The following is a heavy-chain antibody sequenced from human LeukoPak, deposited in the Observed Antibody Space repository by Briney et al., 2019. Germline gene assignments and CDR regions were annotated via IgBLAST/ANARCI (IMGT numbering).Heavy chain of an antibody. CDR2: INPNSGGT. CDR1: GYTFTGYY. J-gene: IGHJ5*02. Sequence: ASVKVSCKASGYTFTGYYMHWVRQAPGQGLEWMGWINPNSGGTNYAQKFQGRVTMTRDTSISTAYMELSRPRSDDTAVYYCARTTYSSSRLGFGPWGQGTLVTVSS. V-gene: IGHV1-2*02. D-gene: IGHD6-13*01. CDR3: ARTTYSSSRLGFGP.